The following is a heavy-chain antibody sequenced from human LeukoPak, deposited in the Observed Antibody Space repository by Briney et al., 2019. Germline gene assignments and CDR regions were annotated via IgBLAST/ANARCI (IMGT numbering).Heavy chain of an antibody. J-gene: IGHJ4*02. Sequence: SETLSLTCAVSGDSISTNSWWNWVRQAPGKGLEWIAEIYHSETTNYNPSLKSRATMSLDKSKNLFSLKLSSVTAADTAVYYCARVYNPSAFDYWGQGTLVTVSS. CDR1: GDSISTNSW. CDR3: ARVYNPSAFDY. D-gene: IGHD1-1*01. V-gene: IGHV4-4*02. CDR2: IYHSETT.